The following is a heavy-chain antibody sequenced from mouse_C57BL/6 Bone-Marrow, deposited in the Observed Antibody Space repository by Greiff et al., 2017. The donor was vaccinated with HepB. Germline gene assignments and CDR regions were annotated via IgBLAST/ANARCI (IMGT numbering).Heavy chain of an antibody. CDR3: APLLWYPMDY. Sequence: VQLQQSGAELARPGASVKLSCKASGYTFTSYGISWVKQRTGQGLEWIGEIYPRSGNTYYNEKFKGKATLTADKSSSTAYMELRSLTSVDSAVYFCAPLLWYPMDYWGQGTSVTVSS. J-gene: IGHJ4*01. V-gene: IGHV1-81*01. CDR2: IYPRSGNT. D-gene: IGHD2-1*01. CDR1: GYTFTSYG.